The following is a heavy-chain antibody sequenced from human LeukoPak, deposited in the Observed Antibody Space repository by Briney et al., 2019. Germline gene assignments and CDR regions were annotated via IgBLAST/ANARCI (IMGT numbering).Heavy chain of an antibody. CDR3: TRGPDNLLHGRAFDF. J-gene: IGHJ3*01. V-gene: IGHV6-1*01. Sequence: SQTLSLTCAISGDSISGTTVAWNWVRLSPSRGLEWLGRTLYRSKWLFDNAPSVKGRLIINPDTSKNQFSLQLESVTPEDTALYYCTRGPDNLLHGRAFDFWGQGTMVTVSS. D-gene: IGHD5-24*01. CDR1: GDSISGTTVA. CDR2: TLYRSKWLF.